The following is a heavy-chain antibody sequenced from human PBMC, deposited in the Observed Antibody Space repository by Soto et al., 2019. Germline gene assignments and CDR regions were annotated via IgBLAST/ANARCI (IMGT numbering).Heavy chain of an antibody. CDR2: IIPLLGTT. V-gene: IGHV1-69*06. CDR1: GGYFNNRQTLNSYP. CDR3: AKSCGGEIYYYYYAMDV. Sequence: QVQVVQSGAEVKRPGSSVNVSCKASGGYFNNRQTLNSYPISWVRQAPVQGLEWMGGIIPLLGTTKYAQRFHGRVTITAAKSTTMTYRESTNVTSDDTAVYYCAKSCGGEIYYYYYAMDVWGQGPTVTVSS. D-gene: IGHD3-16*01. J-gene: IGHJ6*02.